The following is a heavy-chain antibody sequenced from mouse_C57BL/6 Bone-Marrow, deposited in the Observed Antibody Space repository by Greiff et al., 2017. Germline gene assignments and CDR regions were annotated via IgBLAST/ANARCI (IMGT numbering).Heavy chain of an antibody. Sequence: VQLQQPGAELVKPGASVKLSCKASGYTFTSYWMQWVKQRPGQGLEWIGEIDPSDSYTNYNQKFKGKATLTVDTSSSTAYMQLSSLTSEDSAVYYCARGEVTTNYWGQGTTLTVSS. CDR2: IDPSDSYT. CDR1: GYTFTSYW. D-gene: IGHD2-2*01. V-gene: IGHV1-50*01. J-gene: IGHJ2*01. CDR3: ARGEVTTNY.